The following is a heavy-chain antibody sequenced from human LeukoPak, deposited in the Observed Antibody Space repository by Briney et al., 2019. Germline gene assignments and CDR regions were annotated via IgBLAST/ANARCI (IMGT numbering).Heavy chain of an antibody. CDR2: IYYSGST. CDR1: GGSISSSSYY. CDR3: ARDLSFDWFPYYFDY. D-gene: IGHD3-9*01. Sequence: SETLSLTCTVSGGSISSSSYYWGWIRQPPGKGLGWIGSIYYSGSTYYNPSLKSRVTISVDTSKNQFSLKVSSVTAADTAIYYCARDLSFDWFPYYFDYWGQGILVTVSS. J-gene: IGHJ4*02. V-gene: IGHV4-39*07.